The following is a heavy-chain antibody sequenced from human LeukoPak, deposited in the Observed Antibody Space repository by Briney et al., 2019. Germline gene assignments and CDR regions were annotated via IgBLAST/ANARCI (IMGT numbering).Heavy chain of an antibody. J-gene: IGHJ6*02. CDR1: GYIFTSYG. CDR2: ISAYNGNT. Sequence: ASVKVSCKASGYIFTSYGISCGRQAPGQGLEWMGWISAYNGNTNYAQKLPGRVTMTTDTSTSTAYMELRSLRSDDTAVYYCAREGNCSGGSCYYYYYGMDVWGPGTTVTVSS. V-gene: IGHV1-18*01. D-gene: IGHD2-15*01. CDR3: AREGNCSGGSCYYYYYGMDV.